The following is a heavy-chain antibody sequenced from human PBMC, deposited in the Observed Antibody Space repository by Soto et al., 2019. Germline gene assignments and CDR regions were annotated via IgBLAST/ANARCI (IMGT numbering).Heavy chain of an antibody. V-gene: IGHV4-59*02. CDR2: LYYSGST. Sequence: QVQLQESGPGLVKPSETLSLTCTVSGGSVSSFFWSWIRQPPGKGLEWIGYLYYSGSTHYSPSLKGRVTISVDTSKNQFSLKLNSVTAADTAVYYCARVRHGWTFFDYWSQGTLVTVSS. CDR3: ARVRHGWTFFDY. D-gene: IGHD6-19*01. J-gene: IGHJ4*02. CDR1: GGSVSSFF.